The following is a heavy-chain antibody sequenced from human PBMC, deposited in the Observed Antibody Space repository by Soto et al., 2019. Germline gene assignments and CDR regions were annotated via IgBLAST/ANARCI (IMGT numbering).Heavy chain of an antibody. CDR3: ARDSGSHYYYYGMGV. V-gene: IGHV3-48*03. Sequence: EVQLVESGGGLVQPGGSLRLSCAASGFTFSSYEMNWVRQAPGKGLEWVSYISSSGSTIYYADSVKGRFTISRDNAKNSLYLQMNSLRAEDTAVYYCARDSGSHYYYYGMGVWGQGTTVTVSS. CDR2: ISSSGSTI. CDR1: GFTFSSYE. D-gene: IGHD1-26*01. J-gene: IGHJ6*02.